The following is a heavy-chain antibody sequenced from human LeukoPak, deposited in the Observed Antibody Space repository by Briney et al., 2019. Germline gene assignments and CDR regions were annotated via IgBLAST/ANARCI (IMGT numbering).Heavy chain of an antibody. J-gene: IGHJ5*02. Sequence: GASVKVSCKASGYTFTGYYMHWVRQAPGHGLEWMGWISAYNGNTNYAQKLQGRVTMTTDTSTSTAYMELRSLRSDGTAVYYCARDENGWFDPWGQGTLVTVSS. CDR2: ISAYNGNT. V-gene: IGHV1-18*04. CDR1: GYTFTGYY. CDR3: ARDENGWFDP. D-gene: IGHD2-8*01.